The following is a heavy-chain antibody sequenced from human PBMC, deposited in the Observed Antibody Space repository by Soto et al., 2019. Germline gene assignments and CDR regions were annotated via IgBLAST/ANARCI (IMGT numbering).Heavy chain of an antibody. CDR1: GDSVNSGSYY. V-gene: IGHV4-61*01. CDR2: IFYSVTT. D-gene: IGHD3-22*01. Sequence: PSETLSLTCTVSGDSVNSGSYYWSWILQPPGMGLEWLGYIFYSVTTNYNPSPKSRVTISLHTSKNQFSLNLTSVTAADTAVYYCTRVSMPYYFHTSGQYYYDSWGRGTLVTAS. CDR3: TRVSMPYYFHTSGQYYYDS. J-gene: IGHJ4*02.